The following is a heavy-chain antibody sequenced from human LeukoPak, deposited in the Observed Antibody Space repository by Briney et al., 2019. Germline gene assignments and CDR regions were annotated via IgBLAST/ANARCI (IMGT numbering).Heavy chain of an antibody. CDR3: AREDDFWSGYSGWFDP. V-gene: IGHV1-2*02. Sequence: ASVKVSCKASGYTFTGYYMHWVRQAPGQGLEWMGWINPNSGGTNYAQKFQGRVTMTRDTSISTAYMELSRLRSDDTAVYYGAREDDFWSGYSGWFDPWGQGTLVTVSS. D-gene: IGHD3-3*01. CDR2: INPNSGGT. J-gene: IGHJ5*02. CDR1: GYTFTGYY.